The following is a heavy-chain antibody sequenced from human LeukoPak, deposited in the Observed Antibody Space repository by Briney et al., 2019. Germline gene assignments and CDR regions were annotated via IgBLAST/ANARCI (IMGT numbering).Heavy chain of an antibody. CDR3: VSFYETY. D-gene: IGHD2/OR15-2a*01. CDR1: GNYW. Sequence: GGSLRLSCAASGNYWMHWVRQAPGKGLVWVSHINSDGSWTSYADSVKGRFTVSKDNAKNTVYLQMNSLRAEDTAVYYCVSFYETYWGRGTLVTVSS. V-gene: IGHV3-74*01. J-gene: IGHJ4*02. CDR2: INSDGSWT.